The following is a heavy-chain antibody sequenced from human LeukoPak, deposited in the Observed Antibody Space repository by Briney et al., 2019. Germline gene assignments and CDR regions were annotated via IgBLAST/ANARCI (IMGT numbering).Heavy chain of an antibody. V-gene: IGHV3-23*01. J-gene: IGHJ6*03. CDR2: IRGSGAYT. CDR3: AKNGGHSTENYYMDV. CDR1: GITFSMYA. D-gene: IGHD4-17*01. Sequence: PGGSLRLSCAAPGITFSMYAMAWVRQAPGKGLEWVSSIRGSGAYTYYADSVKGRFTISRDNSKNTLYLQMNSLRAEDTAVYYCAKNGGHSTENYYMDVWGKGTTVTVSS.